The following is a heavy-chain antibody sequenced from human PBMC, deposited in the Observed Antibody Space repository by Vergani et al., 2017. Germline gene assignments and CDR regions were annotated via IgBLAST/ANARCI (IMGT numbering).Heavy chain of an antibody. V-gene: IGHV4-61*02. CDR1: GASINNDFYY. CDR2: IYVSGIT. CDR3: ARHSSGYWRYFDY. Sequence: QVQLQESGPGLVKPSQTLSLTCTVSGASINNDFYYWHWIRQPAGKGLEWIGRIYVSGITDYNSSLQSRVSMSVDTSKNQFSLTLTSVTAADTAVYYCARHSSGYWRYFDYWGQGTLVTVSS. D-gene: IGHD3-22*01. J-gene: IGHJ4*02.